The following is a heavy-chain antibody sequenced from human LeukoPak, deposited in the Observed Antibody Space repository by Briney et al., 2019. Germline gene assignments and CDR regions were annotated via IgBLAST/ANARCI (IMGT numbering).Heavy chain of an antibody. CDR2: ISSSGSTI. Sequence: GGYLRLSCAASGFTFSSYEMNWVRQAPGKGLEWVSYISSSGSTIYYADSVKGRFTISRDNAKNSLYLQMNSLRAEDTAVYYCARVAFYYDSSGYYHDAFDIWGQGTMVTVSS. J-gene: IGHJ3*02. V-gene: IGHV3-48*03. CDR1: GFTFSSYE. D-gene: IGHD3-22*01. CDR3: ARVAFYYDSSGYYHDAFDI.